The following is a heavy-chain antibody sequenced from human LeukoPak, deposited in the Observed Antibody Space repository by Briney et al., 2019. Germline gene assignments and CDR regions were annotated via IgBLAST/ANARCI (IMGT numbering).Heavy chain of an antibody. V-gene: IGHV3-13*01. Sequence: PGGSLRLSCAASGFTFSSYDMHWVRQATGKGLEWVSAIGTAGDTYYPGSVKGRFTIPRENAKNSLYLQMNSLRAGDTAVYYCAREDCSGGSCSGFDYWGQGTLVTVSS. CDR2: IGTAGDT. D-gene: IGHD2-15*01. CDR3: AREDCSGGSCSGFDY. CDR1: GFTFSSYD. J-gene: IGHJ4*02.